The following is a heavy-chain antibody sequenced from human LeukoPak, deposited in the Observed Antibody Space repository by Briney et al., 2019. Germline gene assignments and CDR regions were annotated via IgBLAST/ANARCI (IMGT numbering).Heavy chain of an antibody. CDR2: SYHSGST. V-gene: IGHV4-4*02. CDR3: ARDPEYYYDSSGYKADAFDI. CDR1: GGSISSSNW. Sequence: SETLSLTCAVSGGSISSSNWWSWVRQPPGKGLEWIGESYHSGSTNYNPSLKSRVTISVDKSKNQFSLKLSSVTAADTAVYYCARDPEYYYDSSGYKADAFDIWGQGTMVTVSS. D-gene: IGHD3-22*01. J-gene: IGHJ3*02.